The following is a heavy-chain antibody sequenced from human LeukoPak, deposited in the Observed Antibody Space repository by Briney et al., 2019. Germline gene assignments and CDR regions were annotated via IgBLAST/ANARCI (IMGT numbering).Heavy chain of an antibody. CDR1: GFTFSSYS. D-gene: IGHD3-22*01. Sequence: GGSLRLSCAASGFTFSSYSMNWVRQAPGKGLEWVSYISSSSSTIYYADSVKGRFTISRDNAKNSLYLQMNSLRAEDTAVYYCARVRSSYYYESSGYYHYDAFDIWGQGTMVTVSS. CDR3: ARVRSSYYYESSGYYHYDAFDI. V-gene: IGHV3-48*04. J-gene: IGHJ3*02. CDR2: ISSSSSTI.